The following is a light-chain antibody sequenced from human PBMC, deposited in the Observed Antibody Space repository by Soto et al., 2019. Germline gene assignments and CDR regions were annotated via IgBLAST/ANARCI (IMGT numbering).Light chain of an antibody. CDR3: QQYGTSPPYT. CDR2: GAS. Sequence: IALTQSPGTLSLSPGERANLSCRASQSVTSNYLAWYQQKPGQGPRLLIYGASSRDTGIPDRFSGSGSGTDFTLSISRLEPEDFAVYYCQQYGTSPPYTFGQGTKLEIK. J-gene: IGKJ2*01. V-gene: IGKV3-20*01. CDR1: QSVTSNY.